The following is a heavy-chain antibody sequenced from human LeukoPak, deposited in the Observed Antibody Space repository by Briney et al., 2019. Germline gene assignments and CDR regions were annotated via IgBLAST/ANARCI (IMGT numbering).Heavy chain of an antibody. V-gene: IGHV3-23*01. CDR2: ISGNGGST. J-gene: IGHJ4*02. D-gene: IGHD6-13*01. CDR1: GFTVSSNY. CDR3: AKARPYSSSWYAFDY. Sequence: GGSLRLSCAASGFTVSSNYMSWVRQAPGKGLEWVSGISGNGGSTYYGDSVKGRFTISRDNSRNTLYLQMNSLRADDTAVYYCAKARPYSSSWYAFDYWGQGTLVTVSS.